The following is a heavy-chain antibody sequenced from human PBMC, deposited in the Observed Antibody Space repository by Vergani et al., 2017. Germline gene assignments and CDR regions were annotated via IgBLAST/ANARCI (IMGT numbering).Heavy chain of an antibody. V-gene: IGHV1-2*02. D-gene: IGHD2-2*01. J-gene: IGHJ4*02. Sequence: QVQLVQSGAEVKKHGASVKVSCKASGYTFTGYYMHWLRQAPGQGLEGMGWINPNSGGTNYEQKFQGRVTMTRDTAIRTDYMELGRLRPDDTAVYYCAREWGDIVVVPAASFDYWGQGTLVTVSS. CDR1: GYTFTGYY. CDR2: INPNSGGT. CDR3: AREWGDIVVVPAASFDY.